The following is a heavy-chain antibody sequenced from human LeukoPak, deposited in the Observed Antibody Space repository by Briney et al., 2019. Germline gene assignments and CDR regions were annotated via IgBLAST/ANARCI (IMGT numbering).Heavy chain of an antibody. Sequence: SETLSLTCAVYGGSLTNYYWTWIRQPPGRGLEWIAEINHSGNTNYNPSLKSRVTISVDTSKNQFSLKLSSVTAADTAVYYCARLRRKWWFDPWGQGTLVTVSS. CDR2: INHSGNT. V-gene: IGHV4-34*01. D-gene: IGHD1-26*01. CDR3: ARLRRKWWFDP. J-gene: IGHJ5*02. CDR1: GGSLTNYY.